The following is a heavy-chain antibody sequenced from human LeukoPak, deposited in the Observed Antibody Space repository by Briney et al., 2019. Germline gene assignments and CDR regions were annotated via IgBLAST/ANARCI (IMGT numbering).Heavy chain of an antibody. CDR1: GFTFSSYW. CDR3: ASSYFDNSLHAYDI. Sequence: GSLRLSCAASGFTFSSYWMDWVRQAPGKGLEWVANIKQDGSEMYYVDSVKGRFTISRDNTKNSLFLHMSSPRAEDTAVYFCASSYFDNSLHAYDIWGQGTMVTVSS. V-gene: IGHV3-7*01. D-gene: IGHD3-22*01. J-gene: IGHJ3*02. CDR2: IKQDGSEM.